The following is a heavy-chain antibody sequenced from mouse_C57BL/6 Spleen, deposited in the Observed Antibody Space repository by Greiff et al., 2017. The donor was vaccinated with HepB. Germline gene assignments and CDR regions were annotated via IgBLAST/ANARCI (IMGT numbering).Heavy chain of an antibody. CDR3: ARVYYYGSSYVDWYFDV. Sequence: VQLQQSGAELVKPGASVKLSCTASGFSIKDYYMHWVKQRPEQGLEWIGRIEPENGETKYAPKFQGKDAITADTSSNTAYLQLSSLTSEDTAVYYCARVYYYGSSYVDWYFDVWGTGTTVTVSS. CDR1: GFSIKDYY. CDR2: IEPENGET. J-gene: IGHJ1*03. D-gene: IGHD1-1*01. V-gene: IGHV14-2*01.